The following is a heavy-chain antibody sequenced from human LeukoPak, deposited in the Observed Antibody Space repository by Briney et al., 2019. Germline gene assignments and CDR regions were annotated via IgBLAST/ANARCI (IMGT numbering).Heavy chain of an antibody. D-gene: IGHD2-21*02. CDR1: GGSISSGGYS. J-gene: IGHJ4*02. V-gene: IGHV4-30-4*07. CDR2: IYNSGST. Sequence: SETLSLTCAVSGGSISSGGYSWNWIRQPPGKGLEWIGYIYNSGSTSYNPSLKSRVSLSVDTSKNLFSLTLNSMTAADTAVYXXXXXXGPAYCGGDCHRHFDYWGQGTLVTVSS. CDR3: XXXXGPAYCGGDCHRHFDY.